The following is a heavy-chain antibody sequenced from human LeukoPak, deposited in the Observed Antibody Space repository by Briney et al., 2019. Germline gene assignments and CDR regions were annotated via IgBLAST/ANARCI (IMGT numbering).Heavy chain of an antibody. J-gene: IGHJ4*02. Sequence: GASVKVSCKASGYTFTGYYMHWVRQAPGQGLEWMGWINPNSGGTNYAQKFQGRVTMTRDTSISTAYMELSRLRSDDTAVYYCAREAVSITMVRGVIPYFDYWGQGTLVTVSS. CDR2: INPNSGGT. CDR3: AREAVSITMVRGVIPYFDY. V-gene: IGHV1-2*02. D-gene: IGHD3-10*01. CDR1: GYTFTGYY.